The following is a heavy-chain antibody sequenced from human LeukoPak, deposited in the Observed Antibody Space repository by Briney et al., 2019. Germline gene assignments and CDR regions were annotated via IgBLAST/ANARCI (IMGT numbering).Heavy chain of an antibody. Sequence: ASVKVSCKASGYTFTSYGISWVRQAPGQGLEWMGWVRTYNGDTNYAQRLQGRVTMTTDTSTSTAYMELRSLTSDDTAVYYCARDSSYYDSSGLHWGQGTLVTVSS. V-gene: IGHV1-18*01. CDR2: VRTYNGDT. J-gene: IGHJ4*02. D-gene: IGHD3-22*01. CDR3: ARDSSYYDSSGLH. CDR1: GYTFTSYG.